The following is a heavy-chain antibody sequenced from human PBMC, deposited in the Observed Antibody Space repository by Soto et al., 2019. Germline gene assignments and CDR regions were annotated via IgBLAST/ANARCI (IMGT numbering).Heavy chain of an antibody. CDR1: GGSISSGGYY. CDR3: GRVGVEMATTYYFDY. Sequence: SETLSLTCTVSGGSISSGGYYWSWIRQHPGKGLEWIGYIYYSGSTYYNPSLKSRVTISVDTSKNQFSLKLSSVTAADTAVYYFGRVGVEMATTYYFDYGGKGTLVTVP. D-gene: IGHD5-12*01. J-gene: IGHJ4*02. V-gene: IGHV4-31*03. CDR2: IYYSGST.